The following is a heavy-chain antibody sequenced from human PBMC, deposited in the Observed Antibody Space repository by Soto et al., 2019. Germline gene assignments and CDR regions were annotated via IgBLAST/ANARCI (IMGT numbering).Heavy chain of an antibody. CDR3: VGAAPGD. J-gene: IGHJ4*02. V-gene: IGHV3-53*05. CDR2: LYTDDRT. Sequence: EVQLVETGGGLMQPGGSLRLSCAASGFIVSNKHMGWVRQAPGKGLESVSILYTDDRTYYADSVKGRFTISRDNSKNTVSLQMNGLRDEDTAMYYCVGAAPGDWGQETPVTVSS. CDR1: GFIVSNKH. D-gene: IGHD3-16*01.